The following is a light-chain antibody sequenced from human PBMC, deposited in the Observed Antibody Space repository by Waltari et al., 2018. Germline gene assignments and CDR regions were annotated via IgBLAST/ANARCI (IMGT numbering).Light chain of an antibody. J-gene: IGKJ1*01. CDR2: KAS. CDR1: QHINTW. V-gene: IGKV1-5*03. CDR3: LQYNGEPRT. Sequence: DIQMTQSPSTLSASVGDRVTITCRASQHINTWLAWHQQKPGKAPKLLIYKASSLESGVPSRVSGSGSGTEFTLTISSLQPDDFATYYCLQYNGEPRTFGQGTKVEVK.